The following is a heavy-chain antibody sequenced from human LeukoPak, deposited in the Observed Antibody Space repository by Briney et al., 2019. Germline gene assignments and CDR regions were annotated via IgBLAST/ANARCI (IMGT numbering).Heavy chain of an antibody. D-gene: IGHD2-2*01. J-gene: IGHJ3*02. Sequence: PGGSLRLSCAASGFAFSIYSMNWVRQAPGKGLEWVSSISSSSSYIYYADSVKGRFTISRDNAKNSLYLQMNSLRAEDTAVYYCARDFYCSSTSCYGNDAFDIWGQGTMVTVSS. CDR3: ARDFYCSSTSCYGNDAFDI. CDR1: GFAFSIYS. V-gene: IGHV3-21*01. CDR2: ISSSSSYI.